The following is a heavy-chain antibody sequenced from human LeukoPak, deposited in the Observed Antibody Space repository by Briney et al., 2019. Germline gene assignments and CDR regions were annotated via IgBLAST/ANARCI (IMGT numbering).Heavy chain of an antibody. Sequence: PGGSLRLSCAASGFPLSGFWMHWVRQVPGKELVWVALIRIDGNTNVADSVKGRFTISRDTAMNTLYLQMNSLRAEDSAIYYCARDDNYYDGTSYSSGFDYWGHGTLVTVSS. J-gene: IGHJ4*01. D-gene: IGHD3-22*01. CDR1: GFPLSGFW. V-gene: IGHV3-74*01. CDR2: IRIDGNT. CDR3: ARDDNYYDGTSYSSGFDY.